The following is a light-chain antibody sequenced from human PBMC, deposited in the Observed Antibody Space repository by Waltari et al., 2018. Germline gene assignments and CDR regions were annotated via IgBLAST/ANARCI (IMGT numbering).Light chain of an antibody. CDR1: SAINVGTYK. Sequence: QAVLTQPASLSASPGASASLTCTLRSAINVGTYKIYWSQQRPGSPPQFLVKYKPDSGTQLGSGVPSRFSGSKDTSANAGILLISGLQSEDEADYYCMILYNNAVVFGGGTKVTVL. J-gene: IGLJ3*02. CDR3: MILYNNAVV. CDR2: YKPDSGT. V-gene: IGLV5-45*01.